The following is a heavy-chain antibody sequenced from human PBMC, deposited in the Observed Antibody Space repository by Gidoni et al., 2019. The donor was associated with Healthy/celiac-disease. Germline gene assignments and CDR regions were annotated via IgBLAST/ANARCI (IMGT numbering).Heavy chain of an antibody. D-gene: IGHD3-16*01. CDR1: GYSFTSSW. Sequence: EVQLVQSGAEVKKPGESLRISCKGSGYSFTSSWINWVRQMPGKGLEWMGKIDPSDSYTNDSPSFQGHVTISADKSMSTAYLQWSSLKASDTAIYYCARQNDYLWPLDYWGQGTLVTVSS. J-gene: IGHJ4*02. CDR2: IDPSDSYT. CDR3: ARQNDYLWPLDY. V-gene: IGHV5-10-1*01.